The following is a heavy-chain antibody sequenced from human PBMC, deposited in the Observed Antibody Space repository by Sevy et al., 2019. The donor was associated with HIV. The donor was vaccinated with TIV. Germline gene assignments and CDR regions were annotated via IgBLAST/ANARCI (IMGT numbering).Heavy chain of an antibody. V-gene: IGHV1-18*01. Sequence: ASVKVSCKASGYTFTSYGISWVRQAPGQGLEWMGWISAYNGNTNYAQKLQGRVTMTTDTSTSTAYMELRSLRSDDTAVYYCARDSSGSYIRGEWDYWGQGTLVTVSS. CDR1: GYTFTSYG. J-gene: IGHJ4*02. CDR3: ARDSSGSYIRGEWDY. D-gene: IGHD6-19*01. CDR2: ISAYNGNT.